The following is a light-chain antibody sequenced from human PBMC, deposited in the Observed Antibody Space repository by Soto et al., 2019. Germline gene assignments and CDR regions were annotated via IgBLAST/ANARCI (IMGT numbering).Light chain of an antibody. CDR2: GAS. CDR3: QQYGSSPRT. J-gene: IGKJ1*01. Sequence: EIVLTQSPGTLSLSPGERATLSCRASQSVRYNYLAWYQQKPGQAPRLLIYGASIRATGIPDRFSGSGSGTDFTLTISRLEAEDLAVYFCQQYGSSPRTFGLGTKVEIK. V-gene: IGKV3-20*01. CDR1: QSVRYNY.